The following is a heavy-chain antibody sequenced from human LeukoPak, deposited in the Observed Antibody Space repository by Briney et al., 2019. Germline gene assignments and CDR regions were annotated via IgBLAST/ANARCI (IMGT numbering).Heavy chain of an antibody. CDR2: INPNSGGT. CDR3: ARASPKAIAVAGPYYYYGMDV. CDR1: GYTFTGYY. Sequence: GASVKVSCKASGYTFTGYYMHWVRQAPGQGLEWMGWINPNSGGTNYAQKFQGRVTMTRDTSISAAYMELSRLRSDDTAVYYCARASPKAIAVAGPYYYYGMDVWGQGTTVTVSS. V-gene: IGHV1-2*02. D-gene: IGHD6-19*01. J-gene: IGHJ6*02.